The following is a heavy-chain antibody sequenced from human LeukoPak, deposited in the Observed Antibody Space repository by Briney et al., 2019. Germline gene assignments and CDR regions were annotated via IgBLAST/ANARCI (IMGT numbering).Heavy chain of an antibody. Sequence: SETLSLTCTVSGGSISSSSYYWGWIRQPPGKGLEWIGSIYYSGSTYYNPSLKSRVTISVDTSKNQFSLKLSSVTAADTAVYYCARFPIFGYSSPDAFDIWGQGTMVTVSS. V-gene: IGHV4-39*07. D-gene: IGHD3-3*02. CDR3: ARFPIFGYSSPDAFDI. CDR1: GGSISSSSYY. J-gene: IGHJ3*02. CDR2: IYYSGST.